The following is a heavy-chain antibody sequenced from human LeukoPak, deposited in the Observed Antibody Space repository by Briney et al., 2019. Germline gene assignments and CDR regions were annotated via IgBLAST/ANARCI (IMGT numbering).Heavy chain of an antibody. CDR3: ARGKITMIVGPFDY. D-gene: IGHD3-22*01. Sequence: GGSLRLSCAVSGFTFSSYEMNWVRQAPGKGLEWVSYISSSGSTIYYADSVKGRFTISRDNAKKSLYLQMNRLRAEDTAVYYCARGKITMIVGPFDYWGQGTLVTVSS. V-gene: IGHV3-48*03. CDR2: ISSSGSTI. CDR1: GFTFSSYE. J-gene: IGHJ4*02.